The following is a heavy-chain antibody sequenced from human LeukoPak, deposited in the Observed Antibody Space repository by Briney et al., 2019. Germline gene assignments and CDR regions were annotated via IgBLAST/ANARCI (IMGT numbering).Heavy chain of an antibody. CDR2: ISYDGSNK. J-gene: IGHJ4*02. V-gene: IGHV3-30*03. Sequence: PGGSLRLSCAASGFTFSSYGMHWVRQAPGKGLEWVAVISYDGSNKYYADSVKGRFTISRDNSKNTLYLQMNSLRAEDTAVYYCASIGGSYSDFDYWGQGTLVTVSS. CDR3: ASIGGSYSDFDY. D-gene: IGHD1-26*01. CDR1: GFTFSSYG.